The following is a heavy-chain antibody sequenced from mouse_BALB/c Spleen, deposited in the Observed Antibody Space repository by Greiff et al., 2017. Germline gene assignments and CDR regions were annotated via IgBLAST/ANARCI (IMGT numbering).Heavy chain of an antibody. CDR3: TRRGRGYVGAMDY. CDR2: IYPSDSYT. V-gene: IGHV1-69*02. J-gene: IGHJ4*01. Sequence: VQLQQSGAELVRPGASVKLSCKASGYTFTSYWINWVKQRPGQGLEWIGNIYPSDSYTNYNQKFKDKATLTVDKSSSTAYMQLSSPTSEDSAVYYCTRRGRGYVGAMDYWGQGTSVTVSS. D-gene: IGHD3-1*01. CDR1: GYTFTSYW.